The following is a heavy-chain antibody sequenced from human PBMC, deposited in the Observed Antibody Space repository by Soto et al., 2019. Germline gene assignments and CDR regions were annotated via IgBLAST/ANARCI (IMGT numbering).Heavy chain of an antibody. CDR1: GGTFSSYA. CDR3: ARDRYCSGGSCYSNWFDP. J-gene: IGHJ5*02. Sequence: SVKVSCKASGGTFSSYAISWVRQAPGQGLEWMGGIIPIFGTANYAQKFQGRVTITADESTSTAYMELSSLRSEDTAVYYCARDRYCSGGSCYSNWFDPWGQGTLVTVSS. V-gene: IGHV1-69*13. CDR2: IIPIFGTA. D-gene: IGHD2-15*01.